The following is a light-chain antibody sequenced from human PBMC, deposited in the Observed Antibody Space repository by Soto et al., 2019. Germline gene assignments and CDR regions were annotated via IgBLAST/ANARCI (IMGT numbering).Light chain of an antibody. Sequence: QFALTQPPSVSGSPGQSVTISCSGTIVDVTAYYRVSWYQQTPGTAPKLMIYDVSNRPSGVPDRFSGSRSGNTASLTISGLQAEDEGDYYCSVYTRTSTYGFGTGTKVTVL. CDR3: SVYTRTSTYG. J-gene: IGLJ1*01. V-gene: IGLV2-18*01. CDR2: DVS. CDR1: IVDVTAYYR.